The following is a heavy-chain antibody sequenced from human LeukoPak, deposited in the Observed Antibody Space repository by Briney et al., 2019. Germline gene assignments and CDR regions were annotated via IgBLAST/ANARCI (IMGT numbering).Heavy chain of an antibody. CDR2: IIPIFGTA. CDR1: GGTFSSYA. Sequence: ASVKVSCKASGGTFSSYAISWVRQAPGQGLEWMGGIIPIFGTANYAQKFQGRVTITADESTSTAYMELSSLRSEDTAVYYCARGRGYSYGNFDYWGQGTLVIVSS. V-gene: IGHV1-69*13. CDR3: ARGRGYSYGNFDY. D-gene: IGHD5-18*01. J-gene: IGHJ4*02.